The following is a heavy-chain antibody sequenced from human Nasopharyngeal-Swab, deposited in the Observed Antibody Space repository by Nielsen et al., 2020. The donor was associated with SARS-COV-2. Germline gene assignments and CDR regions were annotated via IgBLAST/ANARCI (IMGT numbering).Heavy chain of an antibody. CDR1: GFTFSRYW. CDR2: IKQDGSEK. J-gene: IGHJ6*02. V-gene: IGHV3-7*01. Sequence: GESLQISCAGSGFTFSRYWMSWVRQAPGKGLEWVANIKQDGSEKYYEDSVKGRFTISRDNAKNSLYLQMNSLRAEDTAVYYCARDKGMRDYVWGSYRSSSYYYYGMDVWGQGTTVTVSS. D-gene: IGHD3-16*02. CDR3: ARDKGMRDYVWGSYRSSSYYYYGMDV.